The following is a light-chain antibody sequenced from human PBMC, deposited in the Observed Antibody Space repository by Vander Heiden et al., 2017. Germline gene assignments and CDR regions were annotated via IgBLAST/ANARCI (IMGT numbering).Light chain of an antibody. Sequence: DIVMTPSPATLSLSPGDRATPSCRASQSVSSSYLAWYQQKPGQARRLLNYGASSRATGIPDRFSGSGSGTDVTRTISRLEPEDFAVYYCQQYGSPLTFGGGTKVEIK. V-gene: IGKV3-20*01. CDR3: QQYGSPLT. J-gene: IGKJ4*01. CDR1: QSVSSSY. CDR2: GAS.